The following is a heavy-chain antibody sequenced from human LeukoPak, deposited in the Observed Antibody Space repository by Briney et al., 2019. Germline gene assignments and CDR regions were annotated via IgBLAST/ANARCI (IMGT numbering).Heavy chain of an antibody. CDR2: IYPGDSDT. CDR1: GYSFTTYW. V-gene: IGHV5-51*01. Sequence: GESLKISCRGSGYSFTTYWIGWVRQMPGKGLEWMGIIYPGDSDTRHSPSFQGQVTISADKSISTAYLQWISLKASDTAMYYCARLDSDYYFDYWGQGTLVTASS. J-gene: IGHJ4*02. CDR3: ARLDSDYYFDY. D-gene: IGHD3-10*01.